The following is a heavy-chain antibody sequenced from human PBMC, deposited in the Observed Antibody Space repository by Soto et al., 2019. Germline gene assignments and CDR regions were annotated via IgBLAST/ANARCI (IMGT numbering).Heavy chain of an antibody. D-gene: IGHD6-19*01. V-gene: IGHV1-18*01. CDR2: ISAYNGNT. Sequence: ASVKVSCKASGYTFTSYGISWVRQAPGQGLEWMGWISAYNGNTNYAQKLQGRVTMTTDTSTSTAYMELRSLRSDDTAVYYCARGPYSSGWYYYYGMDVSGQGTTVTVSS. J-gene: IGHJ6*02. CDR1: GYTFTSYG. CDR3: ARGPYSSGWYYYYGMDV.